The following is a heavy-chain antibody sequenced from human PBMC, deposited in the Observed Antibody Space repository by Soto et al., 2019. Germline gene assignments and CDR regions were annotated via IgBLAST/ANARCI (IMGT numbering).Heavy chain of an antibody. D-gene: IGHD4-17*01. J-gene: IGHJ4*02. V-gene: IGHV1-18*01. CDR3: ARGPRVTGLLRPDY. Sequence: GASVKVSCKASGYTFTSYGISWVRQAPGQGLEWMGWISAYNGNTNYAQKLQGRVNMTTDTSTSTAYMELRSLRSDDTAVFYCARGPRVTGLLRPDYWGQGTLVTVSS. CDR2: ISAYNGNT. CDR1: GYTFTSYG.